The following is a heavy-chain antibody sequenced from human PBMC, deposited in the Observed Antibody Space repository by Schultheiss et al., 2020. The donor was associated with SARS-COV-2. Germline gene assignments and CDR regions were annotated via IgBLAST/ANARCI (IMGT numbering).Heavy chain of an antibody. J-gene: IGHJ5*02. CDR3: ARDRDYYDSSGYSNWFDP. Sequence: GGSLRLSCAASGFTFSSYWMSWVRQAPGKGLEWVANIKQDGSEKYYVDSVKGRFTISRDNAKNSLYLQMNSLRAEDTAVYYCARDRDYYDSSGYSNWFDPWGQGTLVTVSS. D-gene: IGHD3-22*01. CDR2: IKQDGSEK. V-gene: IGHV3-7*03. CDR1: GFTFSSYW.